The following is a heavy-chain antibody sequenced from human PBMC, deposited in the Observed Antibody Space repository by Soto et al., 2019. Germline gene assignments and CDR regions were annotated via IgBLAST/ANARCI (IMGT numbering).Heavy chain of an antibody. V-gene: IGHV4-34*01. D-gene: IGHD3-16*02. Sequence: QVQLQQWGAGVLKPSETLSLTCAVYGGYFSGYSWTWIRQPPGKGLEWIGEINHGGATNTNPSLKSRVTMSVDTSKNQFSLKLSSVTAADTAVYYCSREEVCQSFTKGCYGMDVWGQGTTVTVSS. J-gene: IGHJ6*02. CDR3: SREEVCQSFTKGCYGMDV. CDR1: GGYFSGYS. CDR2: INHGGAT.